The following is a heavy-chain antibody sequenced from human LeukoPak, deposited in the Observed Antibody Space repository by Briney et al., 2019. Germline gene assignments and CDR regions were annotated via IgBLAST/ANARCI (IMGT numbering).Heavy chain of an antibody. CDR2: ISSSGSTI. V-gene: IGHV3-48*03. Sequence: PGGSLRLSCAASGFTFSSYEMNCVRQAPGKGLGLVSYISSSGSTIYYADSVKGRFTISRDNAKNSLYLQMNSLRAEDTAVYYCAREGVRGTFYYGMDVWGQGTTVTVSS. D-gene: IGHD3-10*01. CDR1: GFTFSSYE. J-gene: IGHJ6*02. CDR3: AREGVRGTFYYGMDV.